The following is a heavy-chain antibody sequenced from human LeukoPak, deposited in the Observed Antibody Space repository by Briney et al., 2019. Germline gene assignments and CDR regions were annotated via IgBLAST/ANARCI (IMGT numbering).Heavy chain of an antibody. Sequence: PGGSLRLSCAASGLTVSSNYMSSVRQAPGKGLEWVSVIYSGGTTYYADSVKGRFIISRDNSKNTLYLQMNSLRVEDTAVYYCAREGRDEGHYFDYWAREPWSPSPQ. CDR2: IYSGGTT. CDR1: GLTVSSNY. CDR3: AREGRDEGHYFDY. J-gene: IGHJ4*02. V-gene: IGHV3-66*01.